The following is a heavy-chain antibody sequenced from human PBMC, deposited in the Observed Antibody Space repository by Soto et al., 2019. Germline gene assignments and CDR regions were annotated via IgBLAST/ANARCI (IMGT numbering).Heavy chain of an antibody. CDR2: ISYDGSNK. D-gene: IGHD2-2*03. V-gene: IGHV3-30-3*01. Sequence: GGSLRLSCAASGFTFSSYDMHWVRQAPGKGLEWVAVISYDGSNKYYADSVKGRFTISRDNSKNTLYLQMNSLRAEDTAVYYCARDRSSGYCSSTSCHPAYSYGMDVWGQGTTVTVAS. J-gene: IGHJ6*02. CDR3: ARDRSSGYCSSTSCHPAYSYGMDV. CDR1: GFTFSSYD.